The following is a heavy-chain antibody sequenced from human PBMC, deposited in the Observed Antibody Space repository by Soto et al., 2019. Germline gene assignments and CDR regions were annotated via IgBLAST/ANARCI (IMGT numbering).Heavy chain of an antibody. V-gene: IGHV3-7*01. CDR1: GFTFSSYW. CDR3: ARARGAARLRGLDY. CDR2: IKQDGSEK. J-gene: IGHJ4*02. Sequence: EVQLVESGGGLVQPGVSLRLSCAASGFTFSSYWMSWVRQAPGKGLEWVANIKQDGSEKYYVDSVKGRFTISRDNAKNSLYLQMNSLRAEDTAVYYCARARGAARLRGLDYWGQGTLVTVSS. D-gene: IGHD6-6*01.